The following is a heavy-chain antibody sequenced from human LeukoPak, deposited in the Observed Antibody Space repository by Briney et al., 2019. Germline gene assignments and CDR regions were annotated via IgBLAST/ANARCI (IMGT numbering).Heavy chain of an antibody. CDR1: GFTFSSYS. Sequence: PGGSLRLSCAASGFTFSSYSMNWVRQAPGKGLEWVSSISSSSSYIYYADSVKGRFTISRDNAKNSLYLQMNSLRAEDTAVYYCARDAGPREPNYYFDYWGQGTLVTVSS. J-gene: IGHJ4*02. CDR2: ISSSSSYI. CDR3: ARDAGPREPNYYFDY. V-gene: IGHV3-21*01. D-gene: IGHD1-14*01.